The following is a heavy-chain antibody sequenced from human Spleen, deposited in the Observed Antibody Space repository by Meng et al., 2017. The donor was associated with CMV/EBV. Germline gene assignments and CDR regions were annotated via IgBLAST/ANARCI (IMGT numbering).Heavy chain of an antibody. J-gene: IGHJ4*02. Sequence: GESLKISCAASGFTFRSYAMNWVRRAPGKGLEWVSSISDRGNYIYSAESVKGRFTISRDNAKNSLYLQMNSLRAEDTAVYYCARATYDFWYDYWGQGTLVTVSS. CDR1: GFTFRSYA. D-gene: IGHD3-3*01. V-gene: IGHV3-21*01. CDR2: ISDRGNYI. CDR3: ARATYDFWYDY.